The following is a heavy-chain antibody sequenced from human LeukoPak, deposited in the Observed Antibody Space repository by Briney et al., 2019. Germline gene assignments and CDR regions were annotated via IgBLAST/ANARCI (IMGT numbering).Heavy chain of an antibody. D-gene: IGHD5-12*01. CDR2: IYYSGST. V-gene: IGHV4-30-4*01. Sequence: SETLSLTCTVSSGSISSGDYYWSWIRQPPGKGLEWIGYIYYSGSTYYNPSLKSRVTVSVDTSKNQFSLKLSSVTAADTAVYYCARAGRGYSGYEVYYWGQGTLVTVSS. J-gene: IGHJ4*02. CDR1: SGSISSGDYY. CDR3: ARAGRGYSGYEVYY.